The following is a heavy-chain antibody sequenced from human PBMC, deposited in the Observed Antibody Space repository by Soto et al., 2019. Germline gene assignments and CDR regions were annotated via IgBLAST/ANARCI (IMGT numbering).Heavy chain of an antibody. CDR1: GYTFTSYA. V-gene: IGHV1-3*01. CDR3: ARDSPLAVAHNWFDP. D-gene: IGHD6-19*01. CDR2: INAGNGNT. J-gene: IGHJ5*02. Sequence: GASVKVSCKASGYTFTSYAMHWVRQAPGQRLEWMGWINAGNGNTKYSQKFQGRVTITRDTSASTAYMELSSLRSEDTAVYHCARDSPLAVAHNWFDPWGQGTLVTVSS.